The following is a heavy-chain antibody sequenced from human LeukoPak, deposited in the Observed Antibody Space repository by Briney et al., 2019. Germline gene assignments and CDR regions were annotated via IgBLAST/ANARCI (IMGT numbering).Heavy chain of an antibody. V-gene: IGHV3-30*02. CDR2: IRYDGSNK. Sequence: GGSLRLSCAASGFTFSSYGMHWVRQAPGKGLEWVAFIRYDGSNKYYADSVKGRFTISRDNSKNTLYLQMNSLRAGDTAVYYCAKDLHSPIVVVPAATLDYWGQGTLVTVSS. J-gene: IGHJ4*02. CDR1: GFTFSSYG. D-gene: IGHD2-2*01. CDR3: AKDLHSPIVVVPAATLDY.